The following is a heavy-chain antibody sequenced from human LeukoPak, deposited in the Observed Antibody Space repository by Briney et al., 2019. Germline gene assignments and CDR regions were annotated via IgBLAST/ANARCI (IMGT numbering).Heavy chain of an antibody. Sequence: GGSLRLSCAASGFTFSSYEMNWVRQAPGKGLEWVSYISSSGSTIYYADSVKGRFTISRDNAKNSLYLQMNSLRAEDTAVYYCARDPGIAVAGPRGYWGQGTLVTVSS. V-gene: IGHV3-48*03. J-gene: IGHJ4*02. D-gene: IGHD6-19*01. CDR1: GFTFSSYE. CDR3: ARDPGIAVAGPRGY. CDR2: ISSSGSTI.